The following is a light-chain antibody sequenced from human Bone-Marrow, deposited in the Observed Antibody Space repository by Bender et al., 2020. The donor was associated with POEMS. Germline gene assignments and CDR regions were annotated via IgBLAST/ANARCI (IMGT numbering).Light chain of an antibody. J-gene: IGLJ3*02. CDR3: STWDDRLNAWL. Sequence: SSELTQDPAVSVALGQTVRITCQGASLTTYYASWYQQKSGQAPTLVIYGRDNRPSGIPDRFSGSTTGDTASLTLTGAQAEDEAEYYCSTWDDRLNAWLFGGGTKLTVL. CDR1: SLTTYY. CDR2: GRD. V-gene: IGLV3-19*01.